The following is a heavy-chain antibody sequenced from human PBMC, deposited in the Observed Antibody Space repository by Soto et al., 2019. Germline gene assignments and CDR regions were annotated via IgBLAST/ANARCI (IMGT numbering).Heavy chain of an antibody. CDR3: ARDLGGYSSSWYAAANYYYYGMDV. D-gene: IGHD6-13*01. J-gene: IGHJ6*02. V-gene: IGHV1-2*04. Sequence: ASVKVSCKASGYTFTGYYMHWVRQAPGQGLEWMGWINPNSGGTNYARKFQGWVTMTRDTSISAAYMELSRLRSDDTAVYYCARDLGGYSSSWYAAANYYYYGMDVWGQGTTVTVSS. CDR2: INPNSGGT. CDR1: GYTFTGYY.